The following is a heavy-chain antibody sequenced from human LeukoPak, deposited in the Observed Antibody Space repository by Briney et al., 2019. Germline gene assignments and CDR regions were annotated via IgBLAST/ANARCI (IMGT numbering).Heavy chain of an antibody. CDR3: ARLYHGKRPPDY. Sequence: TPGGSLRLSCAASGFTVSSNYMSWVRQPPGKGLEWIGSIFYSGSTYYNPSLKSRVTISIDTSKSQFSLRLSSVTAADTAVYYCARLYHGKRPPDYWGQGTLVTVSS. CDR1: GFTVSSNY. V-gene: IGHV4-39*01. CDR2: IFYSGST. J-gene: IGHJ4*02. D-gene: IGHD6-25*01.